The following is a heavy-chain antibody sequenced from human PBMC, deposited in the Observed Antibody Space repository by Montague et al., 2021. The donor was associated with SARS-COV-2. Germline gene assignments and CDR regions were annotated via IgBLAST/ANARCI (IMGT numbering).Heavy chain of an antibody. D-gene: IGHD5-12*01. CDR2: IYWNDGK. CDR3: AHREEVNNGYSCFDP. CDR1: GFSLDTRGAG. J-gene: IGHJ5*02. Sequence: PALVKPTKTLTLICSFSGFSLDTRGAGVAWIRQPPGKALEWLGTIYWNDGKHYNSSLKSRLSMSKDTSKNQVVLILTDVDPAYTATYFCAHREEVNNGYSCFDPWGQGTLVTVSS. V-gene: IGHV2-5*01.